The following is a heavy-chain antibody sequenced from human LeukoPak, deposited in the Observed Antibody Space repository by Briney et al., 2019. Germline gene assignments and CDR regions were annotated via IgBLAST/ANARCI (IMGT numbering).Heavy chain of an antibody. V-gene: IGHV4-4*02. CDR2: IYHSGST. D-gene: IGHD3-10*01. CDR1: GGSISSSNW. J-gene: IGHJ1*01. Sequence: PSGTLSLTCAVSGGSISSSNWWSWVRQPPGKGLEWIGEIYHSGSTNYNPSLKSRVTISVDTSKNQFSLKLSSVTAADTAVYYCARHGSMVRGATKKYFQHWGQGTLVTVSS. CDR3: ARHGSMVRGATKKYFQH.